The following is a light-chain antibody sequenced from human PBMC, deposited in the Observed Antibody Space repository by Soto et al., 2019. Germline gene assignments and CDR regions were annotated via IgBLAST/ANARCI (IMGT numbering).Light chain of an antibody. J-gene: IGKJ1*01. CDR3: QQYNSNSRT. V-gene: IGKV1-5*01. Sequence: DIQLTQSPSSLSASVGDRVTITCRASQSISNWLAWYQQKPGKAPKLLIYDASSLERGVPSRFSGSGSGTEFTLTISRLQPDDFATYYCQQYNSNSRTFGQGTKVDIK. CDR1: QSISNW. CDR2: DAS.